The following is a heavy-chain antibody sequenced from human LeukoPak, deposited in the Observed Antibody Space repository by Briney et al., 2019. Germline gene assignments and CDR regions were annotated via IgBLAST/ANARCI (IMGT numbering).Heavy chain of an antibody. CDR2: IIPIFGTA. CDR1: GGTFSSYA. D-gene: IGHD2-15*01. V-gene: IGHV1-69*06. CDR3: ARGGVVVVVAATLAFPFDY. Sequence: SVKVSCKASGGTFSSYAISWVRQAPGQGLEWMGGIIPIFGTANYAQKFQGRVTITADKSTSTAYMKLSSLRSEDTAVYYCARGGVVVVVAATLAFPFDYWGQGTLVTVSS. J-gene: IGHJ4*02.